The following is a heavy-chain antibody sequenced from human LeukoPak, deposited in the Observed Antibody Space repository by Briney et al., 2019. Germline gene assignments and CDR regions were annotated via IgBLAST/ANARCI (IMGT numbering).Heavy chain of an antibody. V-gene: IGHV4-61*01. J-gene: IGHJ5*02. CDR2: IYYSGST. CDR3: ARDPYSGSLGFKGWFDP. D-gene: IGHD1-26*01. CDR1: GGSVSSGSYY. Sequence: PSETLSLTCTVSGGSVSSGSYYWSWIRQPPGKGLEWIGYIYYSGSTNYNPSLKSRVTISVDTSKNQFSLKLSSVTAADTAVYYCARDPYSGSLGFKGWFDPWGQGTLVTVSS.